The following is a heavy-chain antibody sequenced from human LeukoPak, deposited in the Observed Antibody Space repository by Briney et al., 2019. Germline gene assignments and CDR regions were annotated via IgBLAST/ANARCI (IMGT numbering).Heavy chain of an antibody. D-gene: IGHD3-22*01. CDR3: ATGETSGYFLVGAFDI. CDR2: IYTSGST. J-gene: IGHJ3*02. CDR1: GGSISSYY. V-gene: IGHV4-4*07. Sequence: SETLSLTCTVSGGSISSYYWSWIRQPAGKGLEWIGRIYTSGSTNYNPSLKSRVTMSVDTSKNQFSLKLSSVTAADTAVYYCATGETSGYFLVGAFDIWGQGTLVTVSS.